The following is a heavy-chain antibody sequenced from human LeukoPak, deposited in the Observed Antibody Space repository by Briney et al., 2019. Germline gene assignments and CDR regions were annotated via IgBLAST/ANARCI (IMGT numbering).Heavy chain of an antibody. D-gene: IGHD4-17*01. CDR3: AKFGYGDYPYQGFDI. CDR2: ITSSSSNT. CDR1: GFTFGSYA. J-gene: IGHJ3*02. V-gene: IGHV3-23*05. Sequence: GGSLGLSCAASGFTFGSYAMSWVRQAPGKGLEWVSAITSSSSNTYYADSVKGRFTISRDNSKNTLYLQMNNLRAEDTAVYHCAKFGYGDYPYQGFDIWGQGARVTVSS.